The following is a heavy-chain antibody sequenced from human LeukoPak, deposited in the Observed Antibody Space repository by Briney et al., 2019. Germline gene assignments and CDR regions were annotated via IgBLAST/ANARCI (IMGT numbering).Heavy chain of an antibody. CDR2: ISAYNGNT. J-gene: IGHJ3*02. V-gene: IGHV1-18*01. CDR1: GYTFTNYG. CDR3: ARAQSVRLLQTSSTYFKHVFAI. Sequence: ASVKVSCKTSGYTFTNYGISWVRQAPGLGLEWMGWISAYNGNTNYAQKVQGRVTMTTDTSTSTAYMELRSLRFDDTAVYYCARAQSVRLLQTSSTYFKHVFAIWGQGSMVTVSS. D-gene: IGHD6-13*01.